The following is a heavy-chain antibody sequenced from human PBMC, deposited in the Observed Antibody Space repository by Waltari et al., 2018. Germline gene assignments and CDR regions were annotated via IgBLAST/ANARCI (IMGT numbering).Heavy chain of an antibody. D-gene: IGHD3-22*01. CDR2: IIPIFCTA. Sequence: QVQLVQSGAEVQKPGSSVKVSCKPSGSTFSSYAISWLRPAPAQGLEWLGGIIPIFCTANYAQKFQGRVTITADESTSTAYMELSSLRSEDTAVYYCARGAVTMIVVEPYYFDYWGQGTLVTVSS. V-gene: IGHV1-69*01. CDR3: ARGAVTMIVVEPYYFDY. CDR1: GSTFSSYA. J-gene: IGHJ4*02.